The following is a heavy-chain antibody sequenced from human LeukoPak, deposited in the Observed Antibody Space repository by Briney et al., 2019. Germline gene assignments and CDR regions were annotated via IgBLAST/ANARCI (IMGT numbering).Heavy chain of an antibody. CDR2: ISSSSSTI. CDR3: AKDHDHSGRYSPSDY. V-gene: IGHV3-48*01. Sequence: GGSLRLSCAASGFTFSSYSMNWVRQAPGKGLEWVSYISSSSSTIYYADSVKGRFTISRDNSKNTLYLQMNSLRAEDTAVYYCAKDHDHSGRYSPSDYWGQGTLVTVSS. CDR1: GFTFSSYS. J-gene: IGHJ4*02. D-gene: IGHD6-19*01.